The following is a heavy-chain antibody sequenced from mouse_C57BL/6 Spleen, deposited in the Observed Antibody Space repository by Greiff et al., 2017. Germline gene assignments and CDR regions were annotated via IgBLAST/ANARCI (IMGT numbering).Heavy chain of an antibody. J-gene: IGHJ4*01. D-gene: IGHD1-1*01. Sequence: EVQLVESGGGLVQPGGSLKLSCAASGFTFSDYYMYWVRQTPEKRLEWVAYISNGGGSTYYPDTVKGRFTISRDNAKNTLYLQMSRLKSEDTAMYYCARNYGSSYAMDDWGQGTSVTVSS. CDR3: ARNYGSSYAMDD. V-gene: IGHV5-12*01. CDR1: GFTFSDYY. CDR2: ISNGGGST.